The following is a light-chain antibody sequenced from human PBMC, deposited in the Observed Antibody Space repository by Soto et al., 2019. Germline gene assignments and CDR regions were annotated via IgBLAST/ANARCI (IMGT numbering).Light chain of an antibody. CDR3: SSYAGSNNFNV. CDR2: EVS. J-gene: IGLJ1*01. V-gene: IGLV2-8*01. CDR1: SSDVGGYNY. Sequence: QSVLTQPASVSGSPGQSITISCTGTSSDVGGYNYVSWYQQHPGKAPKLMIYEVSNRPSGVPDRFSGSKSGNTASLTVSGLQAEDEADYYCSSYAGSNNFNVFGTGTKVTVL.